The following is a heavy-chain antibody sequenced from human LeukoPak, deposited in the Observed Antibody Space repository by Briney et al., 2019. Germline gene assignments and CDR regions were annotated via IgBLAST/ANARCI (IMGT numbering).Heavy chain of an antibody. CDR3: ARDYRGGGYFQH. D-gene: IGHD2-15*01. V-gene: IGHV1-69*04. Sequence: SVKVSCKASGGTFSSYAISWVRQAPGQGLEWMGRIIPILGIANYAQKFQGRVTITADKSTSTAYMELSSLRSEDTAVYYCARDYRGGGYFQHWGQGTLVTVSS. CDR1: GGTFSSYA. CDR2: IIPILGIA. J-gene: IGHJ1*01.